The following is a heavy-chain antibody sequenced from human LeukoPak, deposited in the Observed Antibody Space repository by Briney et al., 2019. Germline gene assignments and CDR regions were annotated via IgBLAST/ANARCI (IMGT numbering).Heavy chain of an antibody. CDR1: GYTFTSYG. CDR3: ARGPDYYGSGSYYNPTMFDY. Sequence: ASVKVSCKASGYTFTSYGISWVRQAPGQGLEWMGWISAYNGNTNYAQKLQGRVTMTTDTSTSTAYMELRSLRSDDTAVHYCARGPDYYGSGSYYNPTMFDYWGQGTLVTVSS. CDR2: ISAYNGNT. J-gene: IGHJ4*02. D-gene: IGHD3-10*01. V-gene: IGHV1-18*01.